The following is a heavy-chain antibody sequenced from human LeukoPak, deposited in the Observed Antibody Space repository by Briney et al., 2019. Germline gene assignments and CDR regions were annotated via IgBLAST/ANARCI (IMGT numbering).Heavy chain of an antibody. CDR2: IIPIFGTA. D-gene: IGHD3-10*01. CDR1: GGTFSSYA. CDR3: ARGPTGLGDAFDI. Sequence: ASVKVSCKASGGTFSSYAISWVRQAPGQGLEWMGGIIPIFGTANYAQTFQGRVTITADESTSTAYMELSSLRSEDTAVYYCARGPTGLGDAFDIWGQGTMVTVSS. V-gene: IGHV1-69*01. J-gene: IGHJ3*02.